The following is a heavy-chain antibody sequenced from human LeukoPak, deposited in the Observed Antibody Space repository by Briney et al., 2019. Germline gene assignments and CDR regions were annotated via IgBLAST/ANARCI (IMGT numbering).Heavy chain of an antibody. Sequence: ASVKVSCKASGGTFSSYAISWVRQAPGQGLEWMGGIIPVFGTANYAQKFQGRVTITADKSTSTAYMELSSLRSEDMAVYYCARAESGSYYGTSFQHWGQGTLVTVSS. D-gene: IGHD1-26*01. V-gene: IGHV1-69*06. CDR2: IIPVFGTA. CDR1: GGTFSSYA. CDR3: ARAESGSYYGTSFQH. J-gene: IGHJ1*01.